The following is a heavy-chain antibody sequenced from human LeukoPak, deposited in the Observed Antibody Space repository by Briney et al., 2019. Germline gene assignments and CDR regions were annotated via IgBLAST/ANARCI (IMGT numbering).Heavy chain of an antibody. Sequence: GGSLRLSCTASGFTFSSYWLSWVRQAPGKGLEWVANTDQVEGERYYVDSVKGRFIISRDNAKNSLFLQMSSLRVEDTAVYYCARDGVRGSYDHSPFDYWGQGILVTVAS. V-gene: IGHV3-7*01. CDR2: TDQVEGER. CDR3: ARDGVRGSYDHSPFDY. J-gene: IGHJ4*02. D-gene: IGHD3-22*01. CDR1: GFTFSSYW.